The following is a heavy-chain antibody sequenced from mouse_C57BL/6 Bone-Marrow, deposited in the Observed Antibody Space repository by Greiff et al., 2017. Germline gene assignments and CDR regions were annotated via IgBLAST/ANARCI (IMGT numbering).Heavy chain of an antibody. Sequence: DVKLVESGGGLVKPGGSLKLSCAASGFTFSSYAMSWVRQTPEKRLEWVATISDGGSYTYNPDNVKGRFTISRDNAKNNLYLQMSHLKSEDTAMYYCARLAFDYWGQGTTLTVSS. CDR3: ARLAFDY. CDR1: GFTFSSYA. V-gene: IGHV5-4*03. CDR2: ISDGGSYT. J-gene: IGHJ2*01.